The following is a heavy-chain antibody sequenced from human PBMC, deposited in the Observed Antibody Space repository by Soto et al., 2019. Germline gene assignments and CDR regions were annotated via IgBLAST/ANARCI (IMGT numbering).Heavy chain of an antibody. V-gene: IGHV1-2*04. D-gene: IGHD5-18*01. J-gene: IGHJ5*02. CDR1: GYTFTGYY. Sequence: ASVKVSCKASGYTFTGYYMHWVRQAPGQGLGWMGWINPNSGGTNYAQKFQGWVTMTRDTSISTAYMELSRLRSDDTAVYYCARDRDTAMVSNWFDPWGQGTLVTVSS. CDR2: INPNSGGT. CDR3: ARDRDTAMVSNWFDP.